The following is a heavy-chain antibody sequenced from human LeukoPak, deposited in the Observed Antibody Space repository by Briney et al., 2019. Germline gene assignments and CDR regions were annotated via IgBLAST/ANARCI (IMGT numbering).Heavy chain of an antibody. CDR3: ARGRQRVTTHPEDAFDI. CDR2: IIPILGIA. D-gene: IGHD4-17*01. J-gene: IGHJ3*02. CDR1: GGTFSSYA. V-gene: IGHV1-69*04. Sequence: SVKVSCKASGGTFSSYAISWVRQAPGQGLEWMGRIIPILGIANYAQRFQGRVTITADKSTSTAYMELSSLRSEDTAVYYCARGRQRVTTHPEDAFDIWGQGTMVTVSS.